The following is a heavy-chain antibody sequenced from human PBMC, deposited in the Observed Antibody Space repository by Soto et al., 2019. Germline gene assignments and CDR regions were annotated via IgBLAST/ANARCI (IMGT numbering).Heavy chain of an antibody. V-gene: IGHV4-59*08. CDR2: IYYSGST. CDR3: ARHNDGAGSTYFDY. Sequence: QVQLQESGPGLVKPSETLSLTCTVSGGSISSYYWSWIRQPPGKGLEWIGYIYYSGSTNYNPSLKSRITLSVNTSTNQFSLKLNSMTAADTAVYYCARHNDGAGSTYFDYWGQGTLVTVSS. CDR1: GGSISSYY. J-gene: IGHJ4*02. D-gene: IGHD3-10*01.